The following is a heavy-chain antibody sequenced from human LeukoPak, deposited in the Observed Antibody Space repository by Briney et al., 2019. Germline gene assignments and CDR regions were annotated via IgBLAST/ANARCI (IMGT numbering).Heavy chain of an antibody. CDR2: IYTSGST. J-gene: IGHJ5*02. CDR1: GRSLSTYY. Sequence: PSETLSLTCTVSGRSLSTYYWSWIRQPAGKGLEWIGRIYTSGSTDYNPSLKTRVTRSVDTPKNQLSLKLSSVTAAATPGYYCARDRVYSWFDPWGQGTLVTVSS. CDR3: ARDRVYSWFDP. V-gene: IGHV4-4*07.